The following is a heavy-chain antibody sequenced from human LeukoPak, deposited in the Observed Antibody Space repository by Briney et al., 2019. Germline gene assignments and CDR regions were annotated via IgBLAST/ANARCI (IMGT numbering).Heavy chain of an antibody. CDR2: IKSKTDGGTT. Sequence: GGSLRLSCAASGFTFSNAWMSWVRQAPGKGLEWVGRIKSKTDGGTTDYAAPVKGRFTISRDGSKNTLYLQMNSLKTEDTAVYYCTTSSSGYAFDYWGQGTLVTVSS. V-gene: IGHV3-15*05. D-gene: IGHD3-16*01. CDR3: TTSSSGYAFDY. CDR1: GFTFSNAW. J-gene: IGHJ4*02.